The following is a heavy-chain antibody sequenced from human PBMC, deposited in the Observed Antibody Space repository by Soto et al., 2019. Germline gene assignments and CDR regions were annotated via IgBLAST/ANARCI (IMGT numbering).Heavy chain of an antibody. D-gene: IGHD3-16*01. CDR3: ARDYRVMLIDY. J-gene: IGHJ4*02. Sequence: QVQLVQSGAEVKKPGSSVKVSCKASGGTFSSYTISWVRQAPGQGLEWMGRIIPILGIANYAQKFQGRVTITADKSTSTAYMELSSLRSEDTAVYYCARDYRVMLIDYWGQGTLVTVSS. V-gene: IGHV1-69*08. CDR1: GGTFSSYT. CDR2: IIPILGIA.